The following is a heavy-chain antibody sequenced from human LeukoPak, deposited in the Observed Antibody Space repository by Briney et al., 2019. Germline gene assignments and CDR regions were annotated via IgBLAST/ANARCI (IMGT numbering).Heavy chain of an antibody. Sequence: SETLSLTCTVSGGFISGYYWSWIRQPPGKGLGWIGYIYYSGNTNYNPSLKSRVTISLDTSENQFSLKLSSVTAADTAVYYCARSTIFGVVIDSNWFDPWGQRTLVTVSS. CDR1: GGFISGYY. D-gene: IGHD3-3*01. V-gene: IGHV4-59*08. CDR3: ARSTIFGVVIDSNWFDP. J-gene: IGHJ5*02. CDR2: IYYSGNT.